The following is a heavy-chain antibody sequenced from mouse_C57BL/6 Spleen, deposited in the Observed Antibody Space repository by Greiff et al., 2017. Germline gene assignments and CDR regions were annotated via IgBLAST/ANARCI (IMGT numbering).Heavy chain of an antibody. V-gene: IGHV1-72*01. D-gene: IGHD2-4*01. CDR1: GYTFTSYW. J-gene: IGHJ4*01. Sequence: QVQLQQPGAELVKPGASVKLSCKASGYTFTSYWMHWVKQRPGRSLEWIGRIDPNSGGTKYNEKFKSKATLTVDKPSSTAYMQLSSLTSEDSAVYYCARSYYDYDCYYAMDYWGQGTSVTVSS. CDR3: ARSYYDYDCYYAMDY. CDR2: IDPNSGGT.